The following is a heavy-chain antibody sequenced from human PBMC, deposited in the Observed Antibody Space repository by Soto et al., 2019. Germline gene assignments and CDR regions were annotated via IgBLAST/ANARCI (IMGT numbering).Heavy chain of an antibody. CDR3: ATRGPTADAFDI. J-gene: IGHJ3*02. CDR2: FDPEDGET. Sequence: GASVKVSCKVSGYTLTELPMHWVRQAPGKGLEWMGGFDPEDGETIYAQKFQGRVTMTEDTSTDTAYMELSSLRSEDTAVYYCATRGPTADAFDIWGQGTMVTVSS. V-gene: IGHV1-24*01. CDR1: GYTLTELP.